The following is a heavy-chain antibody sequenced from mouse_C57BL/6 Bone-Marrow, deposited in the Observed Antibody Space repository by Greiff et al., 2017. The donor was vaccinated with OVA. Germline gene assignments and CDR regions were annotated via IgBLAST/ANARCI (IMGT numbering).Heavy chain of an antibody. J-gene: IGHJ4*01. CDR2: IGPGSGST. Sequence: VQLQQSGAELVKPGASVKISCKASGYTFTDYYINWVTQRPGQGLEWIGKIGPGSGSTYYNEKFKGKATLTADKSSSTAYMQLSSLTSADSAVYFCARNKAPNWFYAMDYWGQGTSVTVSS. CDR3: ARNKAPNWFYAMDY. CDR1: GYTFTDYY. D-gene: IGHD4-1*01. V-gene: IGHV1-77*01.